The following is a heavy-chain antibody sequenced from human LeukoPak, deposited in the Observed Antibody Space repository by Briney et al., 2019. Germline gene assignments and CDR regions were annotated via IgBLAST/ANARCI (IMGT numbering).Heavy chain of an antibody. D-gene: IGHD3-22*01. CDR1: GASISSSDYY. Sequence: SETLSLTCSVSGASISSSDYYWGWIRQPPGKGLEWIGRINYSGSTYYNPSLKSRVTISVDTSKNHFSLRLTSMTAADTAVYYCARLTHSYYSDTSGYYPYYYMDVWGKGTTVTVSS. V-gene: IGHV4-39*02. J-gene: IGHJ6*03. CDR3: ARLTHSYYSDTSGYYPYYYMDV. CDR2: INYSGST.